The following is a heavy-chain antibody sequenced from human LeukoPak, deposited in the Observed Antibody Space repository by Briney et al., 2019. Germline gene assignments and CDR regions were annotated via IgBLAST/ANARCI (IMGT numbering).Heavy chain of an antibody. D-gene: IGHD3-10*01. CDR1: GYTFTGYY. CDR3: ARPLRVTMIRGAAFRASSDFDP. V-gene: IGHV1-2*02. CDR2: INPNSGGT. Sequence: ASAKVSCKASGYTFTGYYMHWVRQAPGQGLEWMGWINPNSGGTNYAQKFQDRVTMTRDTSISTAYMEVSRLRYDDTAVYYCARPLRVTMIRGAAFRASSDFDPWGQGTLVTVSS. J-gene: IGHJ5*02.